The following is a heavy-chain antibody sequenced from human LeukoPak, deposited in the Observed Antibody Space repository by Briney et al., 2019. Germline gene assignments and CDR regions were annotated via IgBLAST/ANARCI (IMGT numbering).Heavy chain of an antibody. J-gene: IGHJ5*02. D-gene: IGHD3-10*01. Sequence: SETLSLTCTVSGFSISSGYYWGWIRQPPGKGLEWIGSIYHTGSTYYNPSLQSRVTISVDTSKNQFSLKLNSVTAADTAVYYCARERLLYYYGSGSYYKGSWFDPWGQGTLVTVSS. CDR2: IYHTGST. V-gene: IGHV4-38-2*02. CDR1: GFSISSGYY. CDR3: ARERLLYYYGSGSYYKGSWFDP.